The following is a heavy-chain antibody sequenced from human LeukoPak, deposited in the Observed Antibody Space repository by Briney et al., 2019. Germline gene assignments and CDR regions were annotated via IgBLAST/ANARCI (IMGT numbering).Heavy chain of an antibody. D-gene: IGHD3-10*01. Sequence: SETLSLTCTVSGGSISSYYWSCIRQPPGKGLEWIGYIYYSGSTNYNPSLKSRVTISVDTSKNQFSLKLSSVTAADTAVYYCARDGGGNWFDPWGQGTLVTVSS. V-gene: IGHV4-59*01. CDR2: IYYSGST. J-gene: IGHJ5*02. CDR1: GGSISSYY. CDR3: ARDGGGNWFDP.